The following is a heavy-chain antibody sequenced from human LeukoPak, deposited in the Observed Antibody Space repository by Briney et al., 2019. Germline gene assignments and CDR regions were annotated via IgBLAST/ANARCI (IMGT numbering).Heavy chain of an antibody. D-gene: IGHD2-21*02. V-gene: IGHV3-23*01. Sequence: WGSLSLSCAASGFTFSSYSLSWVRQAPGKGLEWVSAISGSGGSTYYADSVKGRFTISRDNSKNTLYLQMNSLRAEDTAVYYCAEEGRTVTFANYLDYWGRGTLVTVSS. CDR2: ISGSGGST. J-gene: IGHJ4*02. CDR1: GFTFSSYS. CDR3: AEEGRTVTFANYLDY.